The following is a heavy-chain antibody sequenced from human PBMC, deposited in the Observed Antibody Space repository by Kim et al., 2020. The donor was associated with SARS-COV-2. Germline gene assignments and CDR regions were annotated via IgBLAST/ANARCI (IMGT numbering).Heavy chain of an antibody. Sequence: GRFTISRDNAKNSLYLQMNSLRAEDTAVYYCARGGIVATTHYYYYGMDVWGQGTTVTVSS. CDR3: ARGGIVATTHYYYYGMDV. D-gene: IGHD5-12*01. V-gene: IGHV3-11*06. J-gene: IGHJ6*02.